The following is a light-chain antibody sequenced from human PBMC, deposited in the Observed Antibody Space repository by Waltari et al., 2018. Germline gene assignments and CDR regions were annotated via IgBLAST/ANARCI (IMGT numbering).Light chain of an antibody. CDR1: QSVTNN. J-gene: IGKJ1*01. V-gene: IGKV3-15*01. Sequence: EIELTQSPATLSVSPGERATLSCRASQSVTNNLAWYQQKPGQAPRLIIYGASARATGIPARFSGRGSGTELTLTISSLQSEDFAVYYCQQYYDWPPWTFGQGTKVEVK. CDR2: GAS. CDR3: QQYYDWPPWT.